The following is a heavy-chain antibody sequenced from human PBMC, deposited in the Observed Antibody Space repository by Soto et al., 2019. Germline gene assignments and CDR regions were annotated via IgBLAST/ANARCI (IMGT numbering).Heavy chain of an antibody. CDR1: GGSTSSADYY. Sequence: QMQLQLSGPGLVRSSETLSLTCSVSGGSTSSADYYWALTRQPPGKGLEWIGTICYSGSTYSNPSLKSRVAMSIDTSNNQFTLEMRSVTAADTAVYYCASIRYYDISGAMDVWGQGATVTVSS. J-gene: IGHJ6*02. V-gene: IGHV4-39*01. CDR3: ASIRYYDISGAMDV. CDR2: ICYSGST. D-gene: IGHD3-22*01.